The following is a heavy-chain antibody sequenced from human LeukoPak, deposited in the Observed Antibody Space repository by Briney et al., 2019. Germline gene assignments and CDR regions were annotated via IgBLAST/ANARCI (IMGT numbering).Heavy chain of an antibody. CDR2: ICKSGGST. J-gene: IGHJ4*02. V-gene: IGHV3-23*01. CDR1: GFTFSSDA. Sequence: GGSLRLSCAVSGFTFSSDAMSWVRQAAGRGLECVSAICKSGGSTYCADCVRGRFTISRDNSKNTLYLQMNSLKAEDTAVYYCAKDMESAYDCSGYYTPFDSWAQGILVTVSS. D-gene: IGHD3-22*01. CDR3: AKDMESAYDCSGYYTPFDS.